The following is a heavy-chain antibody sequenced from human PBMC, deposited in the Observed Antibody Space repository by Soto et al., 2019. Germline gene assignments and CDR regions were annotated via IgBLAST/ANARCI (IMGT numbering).Heavy chain of an antibody. D-gene: IGHD2-2*01. J-gene: IGHJ5*02. CDR1: GYTFTNFG. Sequence: ASVKVSCKASGYTFTNFGVTWVRRAPGQGLEWMGWISAYTDTPNYAQKFRGRVTMTIDTSTSTAYMDLRSLTSDDTAVYYCARVIPGVEVCFDPWGQGTLVTVSS. CDR3: ARVIPGVEVCFDP. CDR2: ISAYTDTP. V-gene: IGHV1-18*01.